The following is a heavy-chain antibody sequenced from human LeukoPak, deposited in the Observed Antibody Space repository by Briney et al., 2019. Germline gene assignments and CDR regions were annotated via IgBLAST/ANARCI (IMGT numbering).Heavy chain of an antibody. D-gene: IGHD3-22*01. Sequence: GASVKVSCKASGYTFTSYGISWVRQAPGQGLECMGWISGYNGHTKYAQKFQGRVTMTTDTSTSTAYMELRSLTSDDTAVFYCARGLPPRRNYDSSGYYSYYFDYWGQGTLVTVSS. J-gene: IGHJ4*02. CDR2: ISGYNGHT. V-gene: IGHV1-18*01. CDR1: GYTFTSYG. CDR3: ARGLPPRRNYDSSGYYSYYFDY.